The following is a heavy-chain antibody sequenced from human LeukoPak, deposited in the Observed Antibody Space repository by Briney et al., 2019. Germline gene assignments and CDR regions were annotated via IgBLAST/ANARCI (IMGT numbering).Heavy chain of an antibody. CDR1: GFTFGDYA. CDR2: IRSKAYGGTT. Sequence: GGSLRLSCTASGFTFGDYAMSWFRQAPGKGLEWVGFIRSKAYGGTTEYAASVKGRFTISRDDSKSIAYLQMNSLKTEDTAVYYCTRTDIDYDGSGYLGSWFDPWGQGTLVTVSS. V-gene: IGHV3-49*03. CDR3: TRTDIDYDGSGYLGSWFDP. J-gene: IGHJ5*02. D-gene: IGHD3-22*01.